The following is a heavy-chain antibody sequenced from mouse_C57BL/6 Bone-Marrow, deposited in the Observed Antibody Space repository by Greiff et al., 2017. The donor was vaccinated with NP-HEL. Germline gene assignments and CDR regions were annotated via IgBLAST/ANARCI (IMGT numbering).Heavy chain of an antibody. Sequence: EVQVVESGGGLVKPGASLKLSCAASGFTFTSYAMSWVRQTPEKRLEWVATISDGGSYTYYPDNVKGRFTISRDNAKNTLYLQLSNLTSEDAAMYYSARPTNLANAMDYWGQGTSVTVSA. J-gene: IGHJ4*01. V-gene: IGHV5-4*01. D-gene: IGHD4-1*01. CDR2: ISDGGSYT. CDR1: GFTFTSYA. CDR3: ARPTNLANAMDY.